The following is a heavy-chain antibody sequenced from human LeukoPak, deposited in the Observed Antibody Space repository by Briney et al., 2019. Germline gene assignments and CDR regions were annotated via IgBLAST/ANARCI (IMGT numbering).Heavy chain of an antibody. CDR3: ARTSSWYAGAWFDS. CDR1: RGSIRTADYY. V-gene: IGHV4-39*01. CDR2: IYFSGTP. J-gene: IGHJ5*01. D-gene: IGHD6-13*01. Sequence: PSETLSLTCTVSRGSIRTADYYWAWVRQPPGEGLEWLGSIYFSGTPYFNRSLKSRVAVSIDTSKNQFPLKVTSVNASDTAVYFCARTSSWYAGAWFDSWGQGTLVTVSS.